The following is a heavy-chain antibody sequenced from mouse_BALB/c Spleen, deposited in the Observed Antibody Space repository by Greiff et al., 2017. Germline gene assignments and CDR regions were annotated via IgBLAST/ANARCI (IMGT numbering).Heavy chain of an antibody. Sequence: EVKLMESGGGLVQPGGSLKLSCAASGFTFSSYTMSWVRQTPEKRLEWVAYISHGGGSTYYSDTVKGRFTISRDNAKNTLYLQMSSLKSEDTAMYYCARRSSPRYDYWGQGTSVTVSS. V-gene: IGHV5-12-2*01. D-gene: IGHD1-1*01. CDR1: GFTFSSYT. J-gene: IGHJ4*01. CDR2: ISHGGGST. CDR3: ARRSSPRYDY.